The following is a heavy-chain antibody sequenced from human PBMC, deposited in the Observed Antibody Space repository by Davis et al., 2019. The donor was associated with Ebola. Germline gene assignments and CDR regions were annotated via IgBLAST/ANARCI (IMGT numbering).Heavy chain of an antibody. CDR1: GYTFTGYY. CDR2: INPNSGGT. CDR3: AGGMTTVVTLFDY. Sequence: ASVKVSCKASGYTFTGYYMHWVRQAPGPGLEWMGRINPNSGGTNYAQKIQGRVTMTRDTSISTAYMELSRLRSDDTALYYCAGGMTTVVTLFDYWGQGTLVTVSS. V-gene: IGHV1-2*06. D-gene: IGHD4-23*01. J-gene: IGHJ4*02.